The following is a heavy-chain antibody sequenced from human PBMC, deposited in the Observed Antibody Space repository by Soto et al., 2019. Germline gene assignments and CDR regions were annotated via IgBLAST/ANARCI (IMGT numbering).Heavy chain of an antibody. Sequence: EVQLVESGGGLVKPGGSLRLSCAASGFTFSSYSMNWVRQAPGKGLEWVSSISSSSSYIYYADSVKGRFTISRDNAKNSLYLQMNSLRAEDTAVYYYARVSNLELNWFDPWGQGTLVTVSS. CDR3: ARVSNLELNWFDP. CDR2: ISSSSSYI. CDR1: GFTFSSYS. D-gene: IGHD1-7*01. J-gene: IGHJ5*02. V-gene: IGHV3-21*01.